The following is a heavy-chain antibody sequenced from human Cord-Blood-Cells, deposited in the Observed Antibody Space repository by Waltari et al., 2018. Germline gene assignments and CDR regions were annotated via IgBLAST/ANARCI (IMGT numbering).Heavy chain of an antibody. CDR3: ARVCGGDCYEFFDY. Sequence: QVQLVQSGAEVKKPGASVKVSCKASGYTSTSYAMHWVRQAPGQRLERMGWINAGNGNTNYSQKFQGRVTITRDTSASTAYMELSSLRSEDTAVYYCARVCGGDCYEFFDYWGQGTLVTVSS. J-gene: IGHJ4*02. CDR2: INAGNGNT. D-gene: IGHD2-21*01. V-gene: IGHV1-3*01. CDR1: GYTSTSYA.